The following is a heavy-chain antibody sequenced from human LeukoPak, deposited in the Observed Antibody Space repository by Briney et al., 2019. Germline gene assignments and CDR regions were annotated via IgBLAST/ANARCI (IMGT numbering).Heavy chain of an antibody. CDR2: IYTSGST. D-gene: IGHD1-26*01. V-gene: IGHV4-61*02. CDR3: ARVGDRYDLSYYYYMDV. Sequence: SQTLSLTCTVSGGSISSGSFYWSWIRQPAGKGLEWIGRIYTSGSTNYNPSLKSRVTISVDTSKNQFSLKLSSVTAADTAVYYCARVGDRYDLSYYYYMDVWGKGTTVTVSS. CDR1: GGSISSGSFY. J-gene: IGHJ6*03.